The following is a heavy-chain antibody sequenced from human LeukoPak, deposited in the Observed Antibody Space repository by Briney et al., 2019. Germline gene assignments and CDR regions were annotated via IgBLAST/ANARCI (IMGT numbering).Heavy chain of an antibody. J-gene: IGHJ6*02. V-gene: IGHV3-23*01. Sequence: PGGSLRLSCAASGFTFSSYAMSWVRQAPGKGLEWVSVISGSGDNTYYADSVKGRLTISRDNSKNTLYLQMNSLRAEDTAVYYCARDKVLPDPYGMDVWGQGTTVTVPS. CDR1: GFTFSSYA. CDR3: ARDKVLPDPYGMDV. CDR2: ISGSGDNT. D-gene: IGHD1-14*01.